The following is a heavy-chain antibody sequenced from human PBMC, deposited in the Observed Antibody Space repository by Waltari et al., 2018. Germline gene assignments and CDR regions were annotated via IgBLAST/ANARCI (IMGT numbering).Heavy chain of an antibody. CDR1: GGSISSHY. V-gene: IGHV4-59*11. D-gene: IGHD4-17*01. CDR2: IYYSGST. J-gene: IGHJ2*01. Sequence: QVQLQESGPGLVKPSETLSLTCTVSGGSISSHYWSWIRQPPGKGLEWIGYIYYSGSTNYNPSLKSRVTISVDTSKNQFSLKLSSVTAADTAVYYCARTTVTDYWYFDLWGRGTLVTVSS. CDR3: ARTTVTDYWYFDL.